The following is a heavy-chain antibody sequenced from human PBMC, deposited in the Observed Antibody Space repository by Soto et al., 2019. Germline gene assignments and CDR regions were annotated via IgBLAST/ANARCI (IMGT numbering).Heavy chain of an antibody. CDR2: ISYDGNNT. V-gene: IGHV3-30-3*01. CDR3: ASDTAIVGHRTADY. D-gene: IGHD1-26*01. CDR1: GFTFSTYA. J-gene: IGHJ4*02. Sequence: QVQLVESGGGVVQPGRSVRLSCAASGFTFSTYAMHWVRQAPGKGLEWVALISYDGNNTYYADSVKGRFTISRDNSKNPLYLRMNRLRPEDTAVYYWASDTAIVGHRTADYGGQGTLVTVSS.